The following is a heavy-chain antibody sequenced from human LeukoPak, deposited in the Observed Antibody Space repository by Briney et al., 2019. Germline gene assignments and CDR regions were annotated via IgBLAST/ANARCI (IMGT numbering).Heavy chain of an antibody. CDR3: AREPSNGVGDYYFDY. D-gene: IGHD2-21*02. Sequence: PGGSLRLSCAASGFTLSSYDMHWVRQAPGKGLEWVAVISYDGSNKYYADSVKGRFTISRDNSKNTLFLQMNSLRAEDTAVYYCAREPSNGVGDYYFDYWGQGTLVTVSS. V-gene: IGHV3-30*03. J-gene: IGHJ4*02. CDR1: GFTLSSYD. CDR2: ISYDGSNK.